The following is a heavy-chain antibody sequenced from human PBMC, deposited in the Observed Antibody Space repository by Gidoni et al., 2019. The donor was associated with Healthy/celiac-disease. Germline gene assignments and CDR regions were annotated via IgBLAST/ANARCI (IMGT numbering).Heavy chain of an antibody. Sequence: VKKPGESLRISCKGSGYSFTSYWISWVRQTPGKGLEWMGRIDPSDSYTNYSPSFQGHVTISADKSISTAYLQWSSLKAADTAMYYCASHYYDSSGYPYLDYWGQGTLVTVSS. CDR2: IDPSDSYT. D-gene: IGHD3-22*01. CDR1: GYSFTSYW. CDR3: ASHYYDSSGYPYLDY. J-gene: IGHJ4*02. V-gene: IGHV5-10-1*01.